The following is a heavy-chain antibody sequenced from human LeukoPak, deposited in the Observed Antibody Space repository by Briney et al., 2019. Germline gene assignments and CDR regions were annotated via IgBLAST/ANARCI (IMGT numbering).Heavy chain of an antibody. CDR3: ARSARLMKGVVEVTALDD. V-gene: IGHV3-23*01. CDR1: RFTFSTYW. CDR2: ISGSGGST. J-gene: IGHJ4*02. D-gene: IGHD3-3*01. Sequence: GGPLRLSCAASRFTFSTYWMHWVRQAPGKGLEWVSVISGSGGSTYYADSVKGRFSISRDNSKNTLYLQMNSLRADDTAVYYCARSARLMKGVVEVTALDDWGQGTLVTVSS.